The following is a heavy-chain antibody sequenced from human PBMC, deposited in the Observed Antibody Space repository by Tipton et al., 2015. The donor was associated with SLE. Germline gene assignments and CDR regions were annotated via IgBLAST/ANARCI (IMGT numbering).Heavy chain of an antibody. CDR1: GGSISSYY. CDR2: INYSGST. V-gene: IGHV4-59*01. D-gene: IGHD2-15*01. Sequence: TLSLTCTVSGGSISSYYWSWIRQPPGKGLEWIGYINYSGSTNYNPSLKSRVTISVDTSKNHFSLKESSVTAADTAVYYCARAEGRWDAVDIWGQGTMVTVSS. J-gene: IGHJ3*02. CDR3: ARAEGRWDAVDI.